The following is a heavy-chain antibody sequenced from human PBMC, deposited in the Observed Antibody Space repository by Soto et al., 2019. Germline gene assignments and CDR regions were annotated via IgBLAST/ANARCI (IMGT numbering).Heavy chain of an antibody. CDR2: INPNSGGT. CDR3: ARAVAAAGTSYYYYYGMDV. J-gene: IGHJ6*02. Sequence: QVQLVQSGAEVKKLGASVKVSCKASGYTFTGYYMHWVRQAPGQGLEWMGWINPNSGGTNYAQKFQGRVTMTRDTSISTAYMELSRLRSDDTAVYYCARAVAAAGTSYYYYYGMDVWGQGTTVTVSS. D-gene: IGHD6-13*01. V-gene: IGHV1-2*02. CDR1: GYTFTGYY.